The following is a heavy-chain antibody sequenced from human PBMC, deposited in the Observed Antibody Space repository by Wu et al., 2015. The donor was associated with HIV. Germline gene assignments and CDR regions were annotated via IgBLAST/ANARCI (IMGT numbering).Heavy chain of an antibody. Sequence: QAPLVQSGAEVKKPGASVKVSCKVSGYTLGKLSMHWVRQAPGKGLEWMGSFDPENGNAIYAQSFQARVTMTGDTSADIAYMEVSSLRSDDTAIYYCASVIHPKAFDIWGQGTMVTVSS. CDR1: GYTLGKLS. CDR3: ASVIHPKAFDI. D-gene: IGHD3-16*02. J-gene: IGHJ3*02. V-gene: IGHV1-24*01. CDR2: FDPENGNA.